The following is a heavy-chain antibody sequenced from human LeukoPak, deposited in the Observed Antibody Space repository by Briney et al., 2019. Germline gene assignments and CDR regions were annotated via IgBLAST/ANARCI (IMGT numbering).Heavy chain of an antibody. CDR2: IAVAGNT. CDR3: AREAGSGSAGFYHLDY. D-gene: IGHD3-10*01. Sequence: PGGSLRLSCAASGFTFSSFDMYWVRQVTGKGLECVSAIAVAGNTYYSGSAKGRFTISRDNAKNSLYLQMNSLGAGDTAIYYCAREAGSGSAGFYHLDYWGQGTLVTVSS. V-gene: IGHV3-13*04. CDR1: GFTFSSFD. J-gene: IGHJ4*02.